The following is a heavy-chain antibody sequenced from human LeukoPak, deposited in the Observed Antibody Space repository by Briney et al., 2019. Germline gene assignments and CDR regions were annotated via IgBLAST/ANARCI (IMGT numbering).Heavy chain of an antibody. Sequence: QPGGSLRFSCAASGFTFTSYWMSWVRQAPGKGLEWVANIKQDGSEKYYVDSVKGRFTISRDNTKNSLYLQMNSLRAEDTAVYYCARDQYYYDSSGYYYYFDYWGQGTLAAVSS. CDR3: ARDQYYYDSSGYYYYFDY. D-gene: IGHD3-22*01. CDR1: GFTFTSYW. V-gene: IGHV3-7*04. CDR2: IKQDGSEK. J-gene: IGHJ4*02.